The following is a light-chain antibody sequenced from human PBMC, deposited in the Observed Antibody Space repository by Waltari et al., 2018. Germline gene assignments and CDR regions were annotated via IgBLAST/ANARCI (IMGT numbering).Light chain of an antibody. CDR2: RVS. CDR1: QSLVPSDGNTH. J-gene: IGKJ2*01. V-gene: IGKV2-30*02. CDR3: MQGTHWPYT. Sequence: EVVMPQSPLSLPVTLGQPASISCKSSQSLVPSDGNTHLNWFQQRPGQSPRRLFYRVSSRESGVPDRFSGSGSGTDFTLKISRVEAEDVGVYYCMQGTHWPYTFGQGTRLDI.